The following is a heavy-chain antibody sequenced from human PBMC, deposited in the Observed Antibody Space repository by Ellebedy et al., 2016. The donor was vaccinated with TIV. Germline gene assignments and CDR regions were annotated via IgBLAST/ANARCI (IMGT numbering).Heavy chain of an antibody. D-gene: IGHD1-26*01. Sequence: MPSETLSLTCTVSGYSISSNYYWGWTRQPPGQGLEWIGSVYYSGSTNYNPSLKSRVTISLDTSKNQFSLKLGSVTAADTAMYYCARENNDSGVGGFDYWGQGTLVTVSS. CDR2: VYYSGST. CDR1: GYSISSNYY. J-gene: IGHJ4*02. CDR3: ARENNDSGVGGFDY. V-gene: IGHV4-38-2*02.